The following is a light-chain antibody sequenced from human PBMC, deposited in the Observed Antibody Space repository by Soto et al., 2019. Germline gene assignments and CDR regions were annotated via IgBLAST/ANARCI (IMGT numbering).Light chain of an antibody. CDR2: DVS. CDR3: ASYTTSSTYV. V-gene: IGLV2-14*01. J-gene: IGLJ1*01. Sequence: QSVLTQPASVSGSPGQSIAISCTGTSSDDGGYSYVSWYQQQPGKAPKLVISDVSNRPSGVSDRFSGSKSGNTASLTISGLQTEDEADYYCASYTTSSTYVFGTGTKVT. CDR1: SSDDGGYSY.